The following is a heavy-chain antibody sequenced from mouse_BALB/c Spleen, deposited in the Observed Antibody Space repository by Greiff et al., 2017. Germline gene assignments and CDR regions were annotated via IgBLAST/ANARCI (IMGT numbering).Heavy chain of an antibody. CDR3: AREGVYGSSPWFAY. D-gene: IGHD1-1*01. CDR1: GYTFTNYW. J-gene: IGHJ3*01. V-gene: IGHV1-63*02. CDR2: IYPGGGYT. Sequence: QVQLQQSGAELVRPGTSVKISCKASGYTFTNYWLGWVKQRPGHGLEWIGDIYPGGGYTNYNEKFKGKATLTADTSSSTAYMQLSSLTSEDSAVYFCAREGVYGSSPWFAYWGQGTLVTVSA.